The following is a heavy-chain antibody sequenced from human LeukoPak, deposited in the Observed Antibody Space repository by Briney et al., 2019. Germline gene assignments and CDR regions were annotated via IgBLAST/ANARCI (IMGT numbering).Heavy chain of an antibody. Sequence: GGSLRLSCAGSGFTFSSYAMSWVRQAPGKGLEWVSAISDTGATTYHADSVKGRFTISRDNSKNTLYLQMNSLRAEDTAVYYCAKDSSSSSMIHFHYWGQGTLVTVSS. V-gene: IGHV3-23*01. CDR1: GFTFSSYA. J-gene: IGHJ4*02. CDR3: AKDSSSSSMIHFHY. D-gene: IGHD6-6*01. CDR2: ISDTGATT.